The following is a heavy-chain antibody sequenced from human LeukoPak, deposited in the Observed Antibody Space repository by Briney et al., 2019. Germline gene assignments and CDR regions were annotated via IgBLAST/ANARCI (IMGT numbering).Heavy chain of an antibody. CDR2: IYTTGNT. Sequence: SQTLSLTCTVSGDSVSSGSYYWSWIRQPAGKGLEWIGRIYTTGNTNYNPSLKSRVTISVDTSKNQFSLKLSSVTAADTAVYYCARVGCSGGTCYRSRGAFDIWGQGTMVTVSS. V-gene: IGHV4-61*02. J-gene: IGHJ3*02. D-gene: IGHD2-15*01. CDR1: GDSVSSGSYY. CDR3: ARVGCSGGTCYRSRGAFDI.